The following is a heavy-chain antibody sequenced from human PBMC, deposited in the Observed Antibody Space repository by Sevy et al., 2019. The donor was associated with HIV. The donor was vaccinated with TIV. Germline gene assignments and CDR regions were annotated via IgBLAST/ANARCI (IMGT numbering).Heavy chain of an antibody. J-gene: IGHJ4*02. CDR1: GYTLTELS. CDR2: FDPEDGEK. D-gene: IGHD5-18*01. Sequence: ASVKVSCKVSGYTLTELSMHWVRQAPGKGLEWMGGFDPEDGEKIYAQKFQGRVTMTEETSTDTAYMELSSLRSEDTAVYYCATAAVPFGGYSYGSAFYWGQGTLVTVSS. V-gene: IGHV1-24*01. CDR3: ATAAVPFGGYSYGSAFY.